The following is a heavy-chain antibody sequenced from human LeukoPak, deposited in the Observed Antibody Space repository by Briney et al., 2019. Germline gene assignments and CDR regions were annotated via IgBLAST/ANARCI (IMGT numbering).Heavy chain of an antibody. Sequence: ASVKVSCKASEYTFSDFYVHWVRQAPGLGLEWMGRINPKSGGTNYAQKFQGRFTMTRDTSISTAYMELSRLRSDDTAVYYCARAGSSSWYSWFDPWGQGTLVTVSS. V-gene: IGHV1-2*06. CDR1: EYTFSDFY. CDR2: INPKSGGT. D-gene: IGHD6-13*01. CDR3: ARAGSSSWYSWFDP. J-gene: IGHJ5*02.